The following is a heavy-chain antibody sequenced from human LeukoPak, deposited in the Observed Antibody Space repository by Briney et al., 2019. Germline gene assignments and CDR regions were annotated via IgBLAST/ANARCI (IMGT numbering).Heavy chain of an antibody. Sequence: GGSLRLSCAASGFTFSSYAMSWVRQAPGKGLEWVSAISGSGGSTYYADSVKGRFTISRDNSKNTLYLQMNSLRAEDTAVYYCAKVKSLLWFGELPLDYWGQGTLVTVSS. CDR1: GFTFSSYA. CDR2: ISGSGGST. J-gene: IGHJ4*02. D-gene: IGHD3-10*01. CDR3: AKVKSLLWFGELPLDY. V-gene: IGHV3-23*01.